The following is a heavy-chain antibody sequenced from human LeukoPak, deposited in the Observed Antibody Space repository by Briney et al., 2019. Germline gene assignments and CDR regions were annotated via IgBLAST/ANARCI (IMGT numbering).Heavy chain of an antibody. Sequence: GGSLRLSCAASGFTFDDYTMHWVRQAPGKGLEWVSLISWDGGSTYYADSVKGRFTISRDNSKNTLFLQVNSLRAEDTAVYYCAKVRTYFYHGLDVWGQGTTVTVSS. CDR3: AKVRTYFYHGLDV. V-gene: IGHV3-43*01. D-gene: IGHD1-14*01. CDR2: ISWDGGST. J-gene: IGHJ6*02. CDR1: GFTFDDYT.